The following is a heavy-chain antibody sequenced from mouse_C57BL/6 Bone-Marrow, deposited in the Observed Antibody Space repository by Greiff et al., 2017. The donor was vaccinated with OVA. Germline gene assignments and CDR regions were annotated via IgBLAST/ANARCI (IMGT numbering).Heavy chain of an antibody. CDR3: ARPHYGSILFAMDY. CDR1: GFTFSSYT. Sequence: EVKLVESGGGLVKPGGSLKLSCAASGFTFSSYTMSWVRQTPEKRLEWVATISGGGGNTYYPDSVKGRFTISRANAKNTLYLQMSSLRSDYTALYYCARPHYGSILFAMDYWGQGTSVTVSS. D-gene: IGHD1-1*01. J-gene: IGHJ4*01. V-gene: IGHV5-9*01. CDR2: ISGGGGNT.